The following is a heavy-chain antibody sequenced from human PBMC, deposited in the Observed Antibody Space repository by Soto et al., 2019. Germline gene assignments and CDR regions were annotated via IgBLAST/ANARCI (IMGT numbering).Heavy chain of an antibody. V-gene: IGHV2-5*02. CDR3: IQSRCGGDCLQSYASHYYHGMDV. CDR2: IYWDDDK. J-gene: IGHJ6*02. CDR1: GFSLSTSGVG. D-gene: IGHD2-21*02. Sequence: SGPTLVNPTQTLTLTCTFSGFSLSTSGVGVGWIRQPPGKALEWLALIYWDDDKRYSPSLRSRLTISKDTSKNQVVLTMTNMDPVDTATYYCIQSRCGGDCLQSYASHYYHGMDVWGQGTTVTVSS.